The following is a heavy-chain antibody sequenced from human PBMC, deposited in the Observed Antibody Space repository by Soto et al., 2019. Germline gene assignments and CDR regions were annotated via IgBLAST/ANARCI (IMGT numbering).Heavy chain of an antibody. CDR3: ARQLGHDYINNWFDP. J-gene: IGHJ5*02. CDR2: IYPGDSDA. V-gene: IGHV5-51*01. D-gene: IGHD4-4*01. CDR1: GYRFTSYW. Sequence: GESLKISCKGSGYRFTSYWIARVRQMPGKGLEWMGIIYPGDSDARYSPSFQGQVTISVDKSISTAYLQWSSLKASDTAIYYCARQLGHDYINNWFDPWGQGTLVTV.